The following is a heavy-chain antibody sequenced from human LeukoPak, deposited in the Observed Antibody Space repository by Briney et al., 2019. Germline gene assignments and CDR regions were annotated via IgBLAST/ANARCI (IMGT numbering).Heavy chain of an antibody. CDR2: LYHSAST. CDR3: ARILGGDHGPSFDY. D-gene: IGHD3-10*01. V-gene: IGHV4-59*01. CDR1: GGSISTFY. Sequence: SETVSLTCTVSGGSISTFYWSWIRQPPGKGLEWIGYLYHSASTNYNPSLKSRVTISGDTSKNQFSLKLSSVTAADTAVYYCARILGGDHGPSFDYWGQGTLVTVSS. J-gene: IGHJ4*02.